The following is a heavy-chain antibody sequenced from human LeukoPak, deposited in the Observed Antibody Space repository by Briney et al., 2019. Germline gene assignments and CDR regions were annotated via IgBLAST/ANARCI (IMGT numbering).Heavy chain of an antibody. Sequence: PSETLSLTCAVYGGSFSGYYWSWIRQPPGKGLEWIGEINHSGSTNYNPSLKSRVTISVDTSKNQFSLKLSSVTAADTAVYYCARNSWGYSSSWYRSARYDYWGQGTLVTVSS. CDR2: INHSGST. J-gene: IGHJ4*02. CDR1: GGSFSGYY. CDR3: ARNSWGYSSSWYRSARYDY. D-gene: IGHD6-13*01. V-gene: IGHV4-34*01.